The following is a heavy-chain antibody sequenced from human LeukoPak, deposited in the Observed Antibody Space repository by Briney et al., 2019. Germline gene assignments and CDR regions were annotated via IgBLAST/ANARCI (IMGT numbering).Heavy chain of an antibody. CDR3: VSFYETY. CDR2: INSDGSWT. D-gene: IGHD2/OR15-2a*01. V-gene: IGHV3-74*01. Sequence: GGSLRLSCAASGNYWMHWVRQVPGKGLVWVSHINSDGSWTSYADSVKGRFTISKDNAKNTVYLQMNSLRAEDTAVYYCVSFYETYWGRGILVTVSS. CDR1: GNYW. J-gene: IGHJ4*02.